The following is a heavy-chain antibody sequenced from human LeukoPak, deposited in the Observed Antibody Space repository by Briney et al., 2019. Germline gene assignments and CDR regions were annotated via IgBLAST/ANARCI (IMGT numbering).Heavy chain of an antibody. CDR2: VRPQNGDS. Sequence: ASVKVSCKTSGYSFTSYDVNWVRQAARQGLEWIGWVRPQNGDSGYAQKFQDRVTMIRDTSTSTVYMEMKSLTFEDTAVYFCARGPPDSTSSDYWGQGTLVTVSS. CDR3: ARGPPDSTSSDY. D-gene: IGHD2-2*01. V-gene: IGHV1-8*01. J-gene: IGHJ4*02. CDR1: GYSFTSYD.